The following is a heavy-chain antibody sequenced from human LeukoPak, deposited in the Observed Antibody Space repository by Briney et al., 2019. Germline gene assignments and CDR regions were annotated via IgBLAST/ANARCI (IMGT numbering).Heavy chain of an antibody. CDR2: INPNSGGT. D-gene: IGHD3-22*01. J-gene: IGHJ3*02. CDR1: GYTFTGYY. V-gene: IGHV1-2*02. Sequence: GASVKVSCKASGYTFTGYYMHWVRQAPGQGLEWMGCINPNSGGTNYAQKFQGRVTMTRDTSINTAYMELSRLRSDDTAVYYCARERIYYYDSSGYYYEYDAFDIWGQGAMVTVSS. CDR3: ARERIYYYDSSGYYYEYDAFDI.